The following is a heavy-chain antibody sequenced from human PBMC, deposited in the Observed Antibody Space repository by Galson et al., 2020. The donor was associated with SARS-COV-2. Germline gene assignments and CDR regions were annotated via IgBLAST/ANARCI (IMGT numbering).Heavy chain of an antibody. V-gene: IGHV4-59*01. CDR3: ARVRSSGSYEGAVDY. CDR2: IYYSGKP. J-gene: IGHJ4*02. D-gene: IGHD1-26*01. Sequence: SETLSLTCTVSGGSITSYYWTWIRQPPGKGLEWIGYIYYSGKPKYNPSLTSRATILQDTSKNHFSLDLKSLTAEDTAIYFCARVRSSGSYEGAVDYWGPGTLVTVSS. CDR1: GGSITSYY.